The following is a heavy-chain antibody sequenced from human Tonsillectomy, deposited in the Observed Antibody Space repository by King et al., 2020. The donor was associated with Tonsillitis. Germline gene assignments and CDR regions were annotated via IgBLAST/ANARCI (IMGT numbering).Heavy chain of an antibody. CDR2: IYYTGST. V-gene: IGHV4-59*01. CDR3: ASRHNCGRYGFDY. J-gene: IGHJ4*02. Sequence: VQLQESGPGLVKPSETLSLTCTVSGGSINTYYWSWIRQPPGKGLEWIGYIYYTGSTNYNPSLKSRVTISVDTSKNQFSLKLSSVTAADTAVYYCASRHNCGRYGFDYWGQGTLVTVSS. CDR1: GGSINTYY. D-gene: IGHD6-19*01.